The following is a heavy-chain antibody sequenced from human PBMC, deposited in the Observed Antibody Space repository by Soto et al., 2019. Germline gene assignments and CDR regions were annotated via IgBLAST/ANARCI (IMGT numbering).Heavy chain of an antibody. D-gene: IGHD1-26*01. CDR2: TNYRGHT. V-gene: IGHV4-61*01. CDR3: ARVLTGNRKVGTPRGGLDP. CDR1: GGPVSDGSHY. Sequence: QVQLQESGPGLVKPSETLSLTCTVSGGPVSDGSHYWSWIRQPPGRGLEWIGHTNYRGHTNYSPSLNSRGTISVATSKNQFFLSLGSVTAADTAVYYCARVLTGNRKVGTPRGGLDPWGQGILVSVSS. J-gene: IGHJ5*02.